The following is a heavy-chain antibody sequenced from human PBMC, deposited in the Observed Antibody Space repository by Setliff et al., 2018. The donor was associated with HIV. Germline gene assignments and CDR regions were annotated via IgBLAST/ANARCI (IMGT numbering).Heavy chain of an antibody. CDR3: ARWESAQKAFNP. CDR2: GHHSGHT. Sequence: PSETLSLTCTVSGVSITSHSWNWIRQSPGKGLEWIGFGHHSGHTRQNPSLASRVTISVDMSKNQFSLKLNSLSAADTAVYYCARWESAQKAFNPWGHGTMVTVSS. D-gene: IGHD1-26*01. V-gene: IGHV4-4*09. J-gene: IGHJ3*01. CDR1: GVSITSHS.